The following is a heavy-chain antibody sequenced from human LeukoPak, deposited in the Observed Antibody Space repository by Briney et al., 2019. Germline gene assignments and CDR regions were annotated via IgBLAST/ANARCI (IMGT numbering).Heavy chain of an antibody. Sequence: SETLSLTCTVSGGSISSYYWSWIRQPAGKGLEWTGRIYTSGSTNYNPSLKSRVTISVDKSKSQFSLKLSSVTAADTAVYYCARRTGLVRSGWPHFDFWGQGTLVSVSS. V-gene: IGHV4-4*07. D-gene: IGHD6-19*01. CDR3: ARRTGLVRSGWPHFDF. J-gene: IGHJ4*02. CDR1: GGSISSYY. CDR2: IYTSGST.